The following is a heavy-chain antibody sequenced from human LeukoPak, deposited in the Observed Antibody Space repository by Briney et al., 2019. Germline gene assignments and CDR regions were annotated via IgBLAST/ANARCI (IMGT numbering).Heavy chain of an antibody. CDR3: ARVWGSYRYPFNY. J-gene: IGHJ4*02. CDR1: GYTFTSYD. CDR2: MHPNSGNT. Sequence: PWASVKVSCKASGYTFTSYDINWVRQATGQGLEWMGWMHPNSGNTGYAQKFQGRVTMTRNTSISTAYMELSSLRSEDTAVYYCARVWGSYRYPFNYWGQGTLVTVSS. D-gene: IGHD3-16*02. V-gene: IGHV1-8*01.